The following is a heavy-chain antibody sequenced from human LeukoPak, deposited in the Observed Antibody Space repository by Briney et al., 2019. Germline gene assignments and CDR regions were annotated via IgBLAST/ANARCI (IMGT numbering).Heavy chain of an antibody. D-gene: IGHD3-3*01. CDR3: GRGSFFFGCWGAFVF. J-gene: IGHJ3*01. CDR2: ISSSGST. V-gene: IGHV4-61*02. Sequence: PSETLSLTCTVSGDSISSGDYYWSWIRQPAGKGLEWIGRISSSGSTNYNPSLKSRVTISVDTSKNQFSLKLSSVTAADTAVFLCGRGSFFFGCWGAFVFWGRGTMVTVSS. CDR1: GDSISSGDYY.